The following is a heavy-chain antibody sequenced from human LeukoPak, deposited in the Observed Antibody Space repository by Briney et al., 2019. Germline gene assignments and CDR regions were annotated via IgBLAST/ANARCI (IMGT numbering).Heavy chain of an antibody. Sequence: PGGALRLSCAASGFTFSSYSMNWLRQAPGKGLEGVSSISSSSSYIDYSDTANVRFTITRDNDKHSIYLQMNSIRAEATAAYYCSREHTYHYGSGSYSIGYWGQGTLVTVSS. D-gene: IGHD3-10*01. CDR1: GFTFSSYS. V-gene: IGHV3-21*01. J-gene: IGHJ4*02. CDR3: SREHTYHYGSGSYSIGY. CDR2: ISSSSSYI.